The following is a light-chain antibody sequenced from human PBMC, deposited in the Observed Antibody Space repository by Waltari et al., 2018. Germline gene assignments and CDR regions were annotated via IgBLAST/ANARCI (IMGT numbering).Light chain of an antibody. J-gene: IGKJ1*01. CDR1: QPLFYSSHNKNY. Sequence: DIVMTQSPDSLAVSLGESAPINCKSSQPLFYSSHNKNYLTWYQLKPGQPPKLLIFWASTRESGVPDRFSGSGSATDFTLTIDTLQAEDVAVYYCQQYYTTPTFGQGTKVEIK. CDR3: QQYYTTPT. V-gene: IGKV4-1*01. CDR2: WAS.